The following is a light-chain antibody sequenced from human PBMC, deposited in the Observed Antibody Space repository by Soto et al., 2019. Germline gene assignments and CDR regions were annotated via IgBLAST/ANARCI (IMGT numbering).Light chain of an antibody. CDR2: GAS. CDR1: QSVSSTY. J-gene: IGKJ1*01. Sequence: EIVLTQSPGTLSLSPGERATLSCRASQSVSSTYLIWYQQKPGQAPRLLIYGASNRATGIPQRFSGSASGTDFTLTISRLEPEDFAVYFCHQYGTSPQTFGQGTKVDIK. V-gene: IGKV3-20*01. CDR3: HQYGTSPQT.